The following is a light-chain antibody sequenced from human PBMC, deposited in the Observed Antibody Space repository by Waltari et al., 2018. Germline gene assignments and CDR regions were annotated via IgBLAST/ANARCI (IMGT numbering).Light chain of an antibody. Sequence: EIVMTQSPATLSVSPAEIATLSCRASQSVSSNLAWYHQKPGQAPRLLIYGASTRATGIPARFSGSGSGTEFTLTISSLQSEDFAVYYCQQYNNWPWTFGQGTKVEIK. CDR3: QQYNNWPWT. CDR1: QSVSSN. J-gene: IGKJ1*01. V-gene: IGKV3-15*01. CDR2: GAS.